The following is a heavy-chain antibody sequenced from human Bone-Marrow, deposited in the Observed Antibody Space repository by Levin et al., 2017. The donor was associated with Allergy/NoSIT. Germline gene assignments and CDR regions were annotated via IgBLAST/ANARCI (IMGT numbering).Heavy chain of an antibody. CDR1: NGSVSGYY. CDR2: MYYGGTS. J-gene: IGHJ4*02. V-gene: IGHV4-59*02. CDR3: ARDQSSGYSLFDY. Sequence: PSETLSLTCSVSNGSVSGYYWSWIRQSPGRGLEWIGYMYYGGTSNYNASLKSRVSISVDTSKNQFSLKLTSVTAADTAVYYCARDQSSGYSLFDYWGQGTLVTVSS. D-gene: IGHD3-22*01.